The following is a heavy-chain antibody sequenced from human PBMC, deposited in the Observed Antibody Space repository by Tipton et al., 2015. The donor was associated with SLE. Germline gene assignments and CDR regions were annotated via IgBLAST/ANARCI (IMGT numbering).Heavy chain of an antibody. Sequence: TLSLTCTVSGGSISSHYWSWIRQPPGKGLEWIGYIYDSGRTNYNPSLKSRVTISVDTSKNQFSLKVSSMTAADTAVYYCARYSKASINTFDMNAFDIWGQGTEVTISS. CDR3: ARYSKASINTFDMNAFDI. D-gene: IGHD1-26*01. V-gene: IGHV4-59*11. CDR2: IYDSGRT. J-gene: IGHJ3*02. CDR1: GGSISSHY.